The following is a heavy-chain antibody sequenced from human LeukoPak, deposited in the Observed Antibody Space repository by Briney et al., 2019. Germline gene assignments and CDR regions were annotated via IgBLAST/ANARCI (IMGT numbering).Heavy chain of an antibody. J-gene: IGHJ4*02. Sequence: SETLSLTCTVSGGSISSYYWSWVWQPAGQGLEWIGRVSSSGSTNYNPSLESRLSMSVDTSKNQFSLKLSSVTAADTAVYYCAREGRSSTPGYWGQGALVTVSS. V-gene: IGHV4-4*07. CDR2: VSSSGST. CDR3: AREGRSSTPGY. CDR1: GGSISSYY. D-gene: IGHD2-15*01.